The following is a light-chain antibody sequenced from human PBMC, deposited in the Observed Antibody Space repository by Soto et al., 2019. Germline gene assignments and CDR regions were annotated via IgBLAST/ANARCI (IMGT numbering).Light chain of an antibody. CDR3: QQYNTYSRT. Sequence: DIQMTQSPSTLSASVGDRVTITCRASQSISTWLAWYQHKPGKAPKLLIYEASSLEGGVPSRFGGSGSGTEFPLTISSLQPDDFATYYCQQYNTYSRTFGQGTKVETK. CDR2: EAS. V-gene: IGKV1-5*03. J-gene: IGKJ2*02. CDR1: QSISTW.